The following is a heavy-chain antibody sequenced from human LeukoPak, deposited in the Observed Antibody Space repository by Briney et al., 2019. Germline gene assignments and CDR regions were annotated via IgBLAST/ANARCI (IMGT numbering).Heavy chain of an antibody. CDR2: IYYSGST. J-gene: IGHJ1*01. D-gene: IGHD6-19*01. CDR3: ASISGYFQH. CDR1: GGSISSYY. Sequence: PSETLSLTCTVSGGSISSYYWSWIRQPPGKGLEWIGYIYYSGSTNYNPSLKSRVTISVDTSKNQFSLKLSSVTAADTAVYYCASISGYFQHWGQGTLVTVSS. V-gene: IGHV4-59*01.